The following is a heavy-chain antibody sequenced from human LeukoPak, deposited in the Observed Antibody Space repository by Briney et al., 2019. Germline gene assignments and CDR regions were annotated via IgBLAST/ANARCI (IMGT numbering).Heavy chain of an antibody. Sequence: GGSLRLSCAASGLTFDDYGMSWGRQAPGKGLEWVSGINWSGGSTGYADSVKGRFTISRDNAKNSLYLQMNSLRAEDTALYYCARASHYSDSSDYPDYWGQGTLVTVSS. J-gene: IGHJ4*02. D-gene: IGHD3-22*01. V-gene: IGHV3-20*04. CDR3: ARASHYSDSSDYPDY. CDR2: INWSGGST. CDR1: GLTFDDYG.